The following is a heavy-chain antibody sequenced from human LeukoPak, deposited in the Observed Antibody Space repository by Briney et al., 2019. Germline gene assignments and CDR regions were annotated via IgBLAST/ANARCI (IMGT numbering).Heavy chain of an antibody. CDR2: MNPNSGNT. J-gene: IGHJ5*02. CDR1: GYTFTSYD. D-gene: IGHD2-15*01. V-gene: IGHV1-8*01. Sequence: ASVKVSCKASGYTFTSYDINWVRQATGQGLEWMGWMNPNSGNTGYAQRFQGRVTMTRNTSISTAYMELSSLRSEHTAVYYCARGRYCSGGSCSNWFDPWGQGTLVTVSS. CDR3: ARGRYCSGGSCSNWFDP.